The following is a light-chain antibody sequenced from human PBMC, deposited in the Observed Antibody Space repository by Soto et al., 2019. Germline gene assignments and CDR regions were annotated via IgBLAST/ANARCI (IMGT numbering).Light chain of an antibody. J-gene: IGKJ4*01. CDR1: QSVSSSY. V-gene: IGKV3-20*01. Sequence: EIVLTQSPDTLSLSPGERATLSCRASQSVSSSYLAWYQQKPGQAPRLLIYGASSRATGIPDRFSGSGSGTDFTLTISRLEPEDFAVYYWQQYGSSPRLTFGGGTKVEIK. CDR2: GAS. CDR3: QQYGSSPRLT.